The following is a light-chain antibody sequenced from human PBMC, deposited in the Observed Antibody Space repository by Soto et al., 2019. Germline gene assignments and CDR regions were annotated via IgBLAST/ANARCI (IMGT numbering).Light chain of an antibody. Sequence: QSVLTQSPSVSVTPGQRATISCSGSRSNIGTNTVNWYQQLPGTAPKLLIYTNDERTSGVPDRFSGSKSGTSASLAISGLQSDDEADYYCAAWDDRLNGQLFGTGTKVTVL. CDR2: TND. V-gene: IGLV1-44*01. CDR3: AAWDDRLNGQL. CDR1: RSNIGTNT. J-gene: IGLJ1*01.